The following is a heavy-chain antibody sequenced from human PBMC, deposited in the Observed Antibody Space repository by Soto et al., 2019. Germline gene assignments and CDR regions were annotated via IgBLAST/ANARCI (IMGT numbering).Heavy chain of an antibody. CDR1: GFTFSSYA. V-gene: IGHV3-30-3*01. Sequence: GSLRLSCAASGFTFSSYAMHWVRQAPGKGLEWVAVISYDGSNKYYADSVKGRFTISRDNSKNTLYLQMNSLRAEDTAVYYCARGIGGGSSSITDFDYWGQGTLVTVSS. J-gene: IGHJ4*02. CDR2: ISYDGSNK. CDR3: ARGIGGGSSSITDFDY. D-gene: IGHD6-6*01.